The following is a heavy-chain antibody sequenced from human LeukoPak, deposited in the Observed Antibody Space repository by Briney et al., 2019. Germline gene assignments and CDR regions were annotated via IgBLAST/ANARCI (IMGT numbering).Heavy chain of an antibody. Sequence: SETLSLTCTVSGGSISSSNYYWGWIRQPPGKGLEWIGSIYYSGSTYYNPSLKSRVTISVDTSKNQFSLKLSSVTAADTAVYYCARNRAATSYDYVWGSYRYAQYFDYWGQGTLVTVSS. D-gene: IGHD3-16*02. CDR1: GGSISSSNYY. V-gene: IGHV4-39*01. CDR2: IYYSGST. J-gene: IGHJ4*02. CDR3: ARNRAATSYDYVWGSYRYAQYFDY.